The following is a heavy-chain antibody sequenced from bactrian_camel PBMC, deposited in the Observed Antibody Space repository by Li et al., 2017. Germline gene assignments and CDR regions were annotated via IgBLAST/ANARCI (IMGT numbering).Heavy chain of an antibody. CDR3: VAGRTCKAADLGT. CDR1: GDAVNSYC. Sequence: HVQLVESGGDSVQAGGSLRLSCAASGDAVNSYCMTWFRQAPGKEREVIATSHRFGWRPWYADSVKGRFTMSRDSAKSAATLQMNNLNPDDTSMYYCVAGRTCKAADLGTWGRGTQVTVS. CDR2: SHRFGWRP. J-gene: IGHJ6*01. D-gene: IGHD7*01. V-gene: IGHV3S26*01.